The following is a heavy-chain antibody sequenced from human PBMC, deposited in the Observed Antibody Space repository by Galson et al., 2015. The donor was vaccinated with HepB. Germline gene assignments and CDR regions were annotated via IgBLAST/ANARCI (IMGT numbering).Heavy chain of an antibody. CDR2: IDPSDSYT. CDR3: ASRHYYFRSGTWYNVSDD. D-gene: IGHD3-10*01. CDR1: GYSFTAFW. Sequence: QSGAEVKKPGESVTISCKGSGYSFTAFWITSVRQIPGKGLEWMGRIDPSDSYTDYSPSFQGHVTISVDKSITTAYLQWSSLKASDTAIYYCASRHYYFRSGTWYNVSDDWGQGTLVTVSS. J-gene: IGHJ4*02. V-gene: IGHV5-10-1*01.